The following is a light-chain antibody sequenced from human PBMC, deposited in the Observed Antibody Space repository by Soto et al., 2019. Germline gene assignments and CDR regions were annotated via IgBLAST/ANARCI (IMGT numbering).Light chain of an antibody. CDR1: QSVSSF. V-gene: IGKV3-11*01. Sequence: EVVLTQSPDTLSLSPGERATLSCRASQSVSSFLAWYQQKPGQAPRLLIYDASNRATGIPARFSGSGSGTDFTLTISSLEPEDFAVYYCQQRSNWPFTFGPGT. CDR3: QQRSNWPFT. CDR2: DAS. J-gene: IGKJ3*01.